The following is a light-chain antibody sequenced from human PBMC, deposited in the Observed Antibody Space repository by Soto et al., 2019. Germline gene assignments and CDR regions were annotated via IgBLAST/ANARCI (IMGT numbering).Light chain of an antibody. CDR2: AAS. CDR3: QQSFRSPPT. CDR1: ESISSK. J-gene: IGKJ1*01. V-gene: IGKV1-39*01. Sequence: IQLTQSPCSLSASVGDRVTITCPATESISSKLNWYQQKPRNVPNLLIYAASSLQSGVPSRFSGSGSGSDFTLTISSLQPEDFATYYCQQSFRSPPTFGQGTKVDI.